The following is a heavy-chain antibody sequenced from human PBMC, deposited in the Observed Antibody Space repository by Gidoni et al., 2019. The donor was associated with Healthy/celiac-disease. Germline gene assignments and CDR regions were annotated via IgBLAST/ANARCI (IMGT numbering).Heavy chain of an antibody. V-gene: IGHV3-30*18. Sequence: QVQLVESGGGVVHPGRSLRLSCAASGFTFSSYGMHWVRQAPGKGLEWVAVISYDGSNKYYADSVKGRFTISRDNSKNTLYLQMNSLRAEDTAVYYCAKDLLDNWGQGTLVTVSS. CDR2: ISYDGSNK. CDR1: GFTFSSYG. CDR3: AKDLLDN. J-gene: IGHJ4*02.